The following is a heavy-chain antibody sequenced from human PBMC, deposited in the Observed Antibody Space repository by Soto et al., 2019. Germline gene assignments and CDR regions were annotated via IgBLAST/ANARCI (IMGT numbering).Heavy chain of an antibody. J-gene: IGHJ4*02. Sequence: EVQLLESAGGLEQPGGSLRLACAASGFTFSNYAMSWVRQPPGKGLEWVSTFTRNGNTYYADSVKGRFTISRDNSKNTLSLQMHSLRAEDTAVYYCAREFAPGSPNYDYWGLGTLVTLSS. CDR1: GFTFSNYA. D-gene: IGHD3-10*01. CDR3: AREFAPGSPNYDY. CDR2: FTRNGNT. V-gene: IGHV3-23*01.